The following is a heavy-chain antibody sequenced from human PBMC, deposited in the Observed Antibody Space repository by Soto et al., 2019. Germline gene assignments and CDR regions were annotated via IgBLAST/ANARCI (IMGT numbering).Heavy chain of an antibody. CDR2: IRSKANSYAT. Sequence: GGSLRLSCAASGFTFSGSAMHWVRQASGKGLEWVGRIRSKANSYATAYAASVKGRFTISRDDSKNTAYLQMNSLKTEDTAVYYCTRQTLDDYSTPEVYWGQGTLVTVSS. V-gene: IGHV3-73*01. J-gene: IGHJ4*02. CDR1: GFTFSGSA. CDR3: TRQTLDDYSTPEVY. D-gene: IGHD4-4*01.